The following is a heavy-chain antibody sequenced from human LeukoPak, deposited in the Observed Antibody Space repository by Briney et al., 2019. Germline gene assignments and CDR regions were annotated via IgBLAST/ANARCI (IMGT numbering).Heavy chain of an antibody. Sequence: SETLSLTCAVYGGSFSGYYWSWIRQPPGKGLEWIGEINHSGSTNYNPSLKSRVTISVDTSKNQFSLKLSSVTAADTAVYYCAKDANRISMMVVVARPRLFDYWGRGTLVTVSS. CDR1: GGSFSGYY. V-gene: IGHV4-34*01. CDR3: AKDANRISMMVVVARPRLFDY. CDR2: INHSGST. D-gene: IGHD3-22*01. J-gene: IGHJ4*02.